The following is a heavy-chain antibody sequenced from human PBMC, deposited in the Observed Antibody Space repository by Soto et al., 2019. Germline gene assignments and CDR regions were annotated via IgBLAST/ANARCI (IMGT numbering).Heavy chain of an antibody. Sequence: SVKVSCKASGGTFSSYAISWVRQAPGQGLEGMGGIIPILGIANYAQKFQGRFTITADKSTSTAYMELSSLRSEDTAVYYCATSSTYYYDSSGYYYFDYWGQGTLVTVSS. V-gene: IGHV1-69*10. J-gene: IGHJ4*02. CDR1: GGTFSSYA. CDR2: IIPILGIA. D-gene: IGHD3-22*01. CDR3: ATSSTYYYDSSGYYYFDY.